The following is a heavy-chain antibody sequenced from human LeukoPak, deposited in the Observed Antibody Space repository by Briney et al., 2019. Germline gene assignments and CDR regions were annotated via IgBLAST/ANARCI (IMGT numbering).Heavy chain of an antibody. CDR3: ARGRDCSSTSCSTLFEY. D-gene: IGHD2-2*01. Sequence: SETLSLTCAVYGGSFSGYYWSWIRQPPGKGLEWNGEINHSGSTNYNPSLKSRVTISVDTSKNQFSLKLSSVTAADTAVYYCARGRDCSSTSCSTLFEYWGQGTLVTVSS. V-gene: IGHV4-34*01. J-gene: IGHJ4*02. CDR2: INHSGST. CDR1: GGSFSGYY.